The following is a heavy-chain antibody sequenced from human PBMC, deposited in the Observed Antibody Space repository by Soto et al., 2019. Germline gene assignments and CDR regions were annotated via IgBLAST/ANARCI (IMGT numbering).Heavy chain of an antibody. Sequence: QVQLVQSGAEVKKPGSSVKVSCKASGGSLSNYGISWVRQAPGQGLEWMGGIIPVFGTANSAQKFQGRVTTAADASTSMVYIDVTSLRSEDTAVYYCARGDATKIVVTTYYGMDVWGQGTTVTVSS. CDR1: GGSLSNYG. V-gene: IGHV1-69*12. CDR3: ARGDATKIVVTTYYGMDV. J-gene: IGHJ6*02. CDR2: IIPVFGTA. D-gene: IGHD4-17*01.